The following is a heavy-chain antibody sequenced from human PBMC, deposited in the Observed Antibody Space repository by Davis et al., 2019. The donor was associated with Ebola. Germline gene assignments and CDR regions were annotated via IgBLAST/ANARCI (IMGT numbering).Heavy chain of an antibody. CDR3: SRAAPGQHFDY. D-gene: IGHD1-1*01. V-gene: IGHV1-46*02. Sequence: ASVKVSCKTFGYSFNDYYLHWVRQAPGQGFEWMGIFNPGGDNATYAQKFQGRVTVTGDGSTSTVHMQLDRLRSDDTAVYFCSRAAPGQHFDYWGQGTLVTVSS. J-gene: IGHJ4*02. CDR1: GYSFNDYY. CDR2: FNPGGDNA.